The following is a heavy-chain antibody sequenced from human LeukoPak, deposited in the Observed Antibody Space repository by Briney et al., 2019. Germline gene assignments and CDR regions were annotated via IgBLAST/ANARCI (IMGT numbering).Heavy chain of an antibody. J-gene: IGHJ4*02. V-gene: IGHV3-74*01. Sequence: GGSLRLSCAASGFTVSSFWMHWVRKAPGKGLVWVSRISSGGSNTYYADSVKGRFTISRDNAKNSLYLQMNSLRAEDTAVYYCARDLRQWELPRFSDYWGQGTLVTVSS. CDR2: ISSGGSNT. CDR3: ARDLRQWELPRFSDY. D-gene: IGHD1-26*01. CDR1: GFTVSSFW.